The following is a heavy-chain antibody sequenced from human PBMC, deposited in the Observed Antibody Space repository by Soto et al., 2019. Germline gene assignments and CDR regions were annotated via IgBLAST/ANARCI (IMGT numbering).Heavy chain of an antibody. Sequence: QVQLVQSGAEVKKPGASVTVSCKASGYTFTCYAMHWVRQAPGQRLEWMGWINAGNGNTKYSQKFQGRVTITRDTSASTAYMELSSLRSEDTAVYYCARGDVYDFWSGLDYWGQGTLVTVSS. V-gene: IGHV1-3*01. D-gene: IGHD3-3*01. CDR1: GYTFTCYA. CDR3: ARGDVYDFWSGLDY. CDR2: INAGNGNT. J-gene: IGHJ4*02.